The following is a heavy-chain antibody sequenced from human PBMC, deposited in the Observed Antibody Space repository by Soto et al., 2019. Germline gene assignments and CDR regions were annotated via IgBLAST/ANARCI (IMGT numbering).Heavy chain of an antibody. CDR2: IKSKTDGGTT. CDR3: TTGEWLRPFDY. Sequence: EVQLVESGGGLVKPGGSLRLSCAASGFTFSNAWMSWVRQAPGKGLEWVGRIKSKTDGGTTDYAAPVKGRFSISRDDSKNTLYLQMNSLKTEDTAVYYCTTGEWLRPFDYWGQGTLVTASS. D-gene: IGHD5-12*01. V-gene: IGHV3-15*01. J-gene: IGHJ4*02. CDR1: GFTFSNAW.